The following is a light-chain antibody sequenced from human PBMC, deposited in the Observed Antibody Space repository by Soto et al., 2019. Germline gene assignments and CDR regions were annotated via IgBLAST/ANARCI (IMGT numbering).Light chain of an antibody. CDR2: DAS. V-gene: IGKV3-11*01. CDR3: QQRRNWPS. CDR1: QSISDT. J-gene: IGKJ3*01. Sequence: EIVMTQSPATLSVSPGGRATLSFSASQSISDTLAWYQQKPGQAPRLLIYDASNRATGIPARFSGSGSGTDFTLTVSSLEPEDFAVYYCQQRRNWPSFGPGTKVDI.